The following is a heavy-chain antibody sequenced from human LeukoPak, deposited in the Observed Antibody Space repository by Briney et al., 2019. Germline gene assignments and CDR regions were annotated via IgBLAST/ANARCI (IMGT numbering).Heavy chain of an antibody. CDR2: IYHSGST. CDR1: GGSISSSNW. V-gene: IGHV4-4*02. CDR3: ARVYCGGDCYSYNWFDP. D-gene: IGHD2-21*01. J-gene: IGHJ5*02. Sequence: TSETLSLTCAVSGGSISSSNWWSWVRQPPGKGLEWIGEIYHSGSTNYNPSLKSRVTMSVDTSKNQFSLKLSSVTAADTAVYYCARVYCGGDCYSYNWFDPWGQGTLVTVSS.